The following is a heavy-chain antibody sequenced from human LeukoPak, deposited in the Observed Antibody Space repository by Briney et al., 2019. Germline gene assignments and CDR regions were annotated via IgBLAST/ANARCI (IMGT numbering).Heavy chain of an antibody. Sequence: GSLRLTCAASGFTFSSYSMNWVRQPPGKGLEWIGSIYYSGSTYYNPSLKSRVTISVDTSKNQFSLKLSSVTAADTAVYYCARAYSSSWLRFDYWGQGTLVTVSS. CDR1: GFTFSSYSMN. J-gene: IGHJ4*02. CDR2: IYYSGST. D-gene: IGHD6-13*01. V-gene: IGHV4-39*01. CDR3: ARAYSSSWLRFDY.